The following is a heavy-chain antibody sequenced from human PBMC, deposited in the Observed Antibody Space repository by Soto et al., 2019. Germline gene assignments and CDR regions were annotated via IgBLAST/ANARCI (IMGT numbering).Heavy chain of an antibody. D-gene: IGHD1-1*01. V-gene: IGHV1-18*01. J-gene: IGHJ4*02. Sequence: QVHLVQSGAEVKKPGASVKDSCKGSGYTFTSYGITWVRQAPGQGLEWMGWISAHNGNTNYAQKRQGRGTVTRDTSTSTAYMELRSLRSDDTAVYYCARGRYGDYWGQGALVTVSS. CDR3: ARGRYGDY. CDR2: ISAHNGNT. CDR1: GYTFTSYG.